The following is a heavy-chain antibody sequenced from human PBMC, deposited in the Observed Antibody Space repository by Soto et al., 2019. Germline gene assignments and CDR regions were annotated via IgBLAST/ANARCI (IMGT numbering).Heavy chain of an antibody. J-gene: IGHJ4*02. CDR3: ARGNSGYDY. Sequence: LRLSCAASGFTFSSYSMHWVRQAPGKGLEWVAVISYDGSNKYYADSVKGRFTISRDNSKNTLYLQMNRLRAEDTAVYYCARGNSGYDYWGQGTLVTVSS. D-gene: IGHD5-12*01. CDR1: GFTFSSYS. V-gene: IGHV3-30-3*01. CDR2: ISYDGSNK.